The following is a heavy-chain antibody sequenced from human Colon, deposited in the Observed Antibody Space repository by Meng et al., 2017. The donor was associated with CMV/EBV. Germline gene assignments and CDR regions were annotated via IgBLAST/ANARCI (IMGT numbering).Heavy chain of an antibody. CDR2: IIPILGKA. CDR3: ARGGSGSYQDY. J-gene: IGHJ4*02. V-gene: IGHV1-69*10. CDR1: GGTFSNYA. Sequence: SCKACGGTFSNYAINWVRQAPGQGLEWIGGIIPILGKANYAQKFQGRVTINADKSTSTAYMELSSLRSEDTAVYYCARGGSGSYQDYWGQGTLVTVSS. D-gene: IGHD3-10*01.